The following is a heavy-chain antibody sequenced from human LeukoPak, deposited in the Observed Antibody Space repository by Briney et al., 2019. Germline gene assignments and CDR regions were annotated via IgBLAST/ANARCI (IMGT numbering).Heavy chain of an antibody. J-gene: IGHJ4*02. D-gene: IGHD3-10*01. V-gene: IGHV3-64*01. CDR1: GFTFSSYA. CDR2: ISSNGGST. Sequence: GGSLRLSCAASGFTFSSYAMHWVRQAPGKGLEYVSAISSNGGSTYYANSVKGRFTISKDNSKNTLYLQMGSLRAEDMAVYYCATDPSSYYYGSGSYYSYWGQGTLVTVSS. CDR3: ATDPSSYYYGSGSYYSY.